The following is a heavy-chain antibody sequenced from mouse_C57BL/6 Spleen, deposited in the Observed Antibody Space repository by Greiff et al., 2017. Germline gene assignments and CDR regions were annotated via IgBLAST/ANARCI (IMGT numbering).Heavy chain of an antibody. CDR2: IYPGDGDT. Sequence: VQLQQSGPELLKPGASVKISCKASGYAFSSSWMNWVKQRPGKGLEWIGRIYPGDGDTNYNGKFKGKATLTADKSSSTAYMQLRSLTSEDSAVYFCARGQLRLPLDYWGQGTTLTVSS. V-gene: IGHV1-82*01. CDR1: GYAFSSSW. J-gene: IGHJ2*01. CDR3: ARGQLRLPLDY. D-gene: IGHD3-2*02.